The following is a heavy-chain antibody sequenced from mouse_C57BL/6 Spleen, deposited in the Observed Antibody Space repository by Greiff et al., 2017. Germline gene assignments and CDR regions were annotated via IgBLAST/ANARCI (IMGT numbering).Heavy chain of an antibody. D-gene: IGHD1-1*01. V-gene: IGHV1-15*01. CDR1: GYTFTDYE. CDR3: TRGNGSSYEYFDV. J-gene: IGHJ1*03. Sequence: QVQLQQSGAELVRPGASVTLSCKASGYTFTDYEMHWVKQTPVHGLEWIGAIDPETGGTAYNQKFKGKAILTADKSSSTAYMELRSLTSEDSAVYYCTRGNGSSYEYFDVWGTGTTVTVSS. CDR2: IDPETGGT.